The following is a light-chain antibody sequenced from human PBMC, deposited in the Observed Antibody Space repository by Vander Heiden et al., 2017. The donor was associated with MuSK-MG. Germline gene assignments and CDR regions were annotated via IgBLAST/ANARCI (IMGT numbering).Light chain of an antibody. J-gene: IGKJ2*01. CDR2: DAS. CDR1: QSISSW. V-gene: IGKV1-5*01. Sequence: IQLTQSPSTLSASVGDRVTITCRASQSISSWLAWYQQKPGKAPKLLIYDASSLESGVPSRFSGSGSGTEFTLTISSLQPDDFATYYCQRYNSYSSFGQGTKLEIK. CDR3: QRYNSYSS.